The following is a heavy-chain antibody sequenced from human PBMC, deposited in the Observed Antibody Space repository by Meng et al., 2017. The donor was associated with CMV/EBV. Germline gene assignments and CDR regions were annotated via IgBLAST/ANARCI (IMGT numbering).Heavy chain of an antibody. V-gene: IGHV4-59*01. J-gene: IGHJ3*01. CDR1: GGSISSYY. CDR3: ARDTGVYYASSGLIDDAFDF. D-gene: IGHD3-22*01. CDR2: IYYSGST. Sequence: SETLSLTCTVSGGSISSYYWSWIRQPPGKGLEWIGYIYYSGSTNYNPSLKSRVTISVDTSKNQFSLKLSSVTAADTAVYYCARDTGVYYASSGLIDDAFDFWGQGTLVTVSS.